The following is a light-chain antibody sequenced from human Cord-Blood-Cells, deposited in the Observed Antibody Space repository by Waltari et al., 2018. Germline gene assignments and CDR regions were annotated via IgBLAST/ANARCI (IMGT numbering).Light chain of an antibody. J-gene: IGKJ2*01. CDR2: DAS. V-gene: IGKV3-11*01. Sequence: EIVLTPSPATLSLSPGERAPLSCRASQSVSSYLAWYHQKPGQVPRLIIYDASNRATGIPARFSGSGSGTDFTLTISSLEPEDFAVYYCQQRSNWPPMYTFGQGTKLEIK. CDR1: QSVSSY. CDR3: QQRSNWPPMYT.